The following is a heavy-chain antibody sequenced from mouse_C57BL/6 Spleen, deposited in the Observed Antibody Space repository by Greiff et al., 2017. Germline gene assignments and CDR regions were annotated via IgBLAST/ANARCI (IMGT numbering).Heavy chain of an antibody. CDR1: GFTFSSYG. Sequence: EVHLVESGGDLVKPGGSLKLSCAASGFTFSSYGMSWVRQTPDKRLEWVATISSGGSYTYYPDSVKGRFTISRDNAKNTLYLQMSSLKSEDTAMYYCARIPHNYYAMDYWGQGTSVTVSS. V-gene: IGHV5-6*01. CDR3: ARIPHNYYAMDY. J-gene: IGHJ4*01. CDR2: ISSGGSYT.